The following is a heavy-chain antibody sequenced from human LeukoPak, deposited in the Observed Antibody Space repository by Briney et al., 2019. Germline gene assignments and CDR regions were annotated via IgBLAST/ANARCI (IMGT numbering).Heavy chain of an antibody. V-gene: IGHV1-2*02. J-gene: IGHJ6*02. D-gene: IGHD2-2*02. CDR1: GYTFTGYY. CDR3: ARDIGIWYQLLYGFYYYYGMDV. Sequence: GASVKVSCKASGYTFTGYYMHWVRQAPGQGLEWMGWINPNSGGTNYAQKFQGRVTMTRDTSISTAYMELSRLRSDDTAVYYCARDIGIWYQLLYGFYYYYGMDVWGQGTTVTVSS. CDR2: INPNSGGT.